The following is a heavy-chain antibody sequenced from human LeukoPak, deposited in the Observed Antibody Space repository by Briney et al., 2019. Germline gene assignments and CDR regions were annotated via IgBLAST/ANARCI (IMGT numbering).Heavy chain of an antibody. CDR2: IYYSGST. J-gene: IGHJ4*02. D-gene: IGHD1-26*01. CDR1: GGSISSYY. V-gene: IGHV4-59*01. CDR3: ARGLYSGSYYGLYYFDY. Sequence: SETLSLTCTVSGGSISSYYWSWIRQRPGKGLGWSGYIYYSGSTNYNPSLQIRVTISVDTSKNQFSLMLSSVTAADTAVYYCARGLYSGSYYGLYYFDYWGQGTLVTVSS.